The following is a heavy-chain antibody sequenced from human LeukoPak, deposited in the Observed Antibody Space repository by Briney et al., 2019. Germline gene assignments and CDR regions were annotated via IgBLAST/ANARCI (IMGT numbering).Heavy chain of an antibody. V-gene: IGHV1-18*01. CDR3: ASPGEQQLAYYFDY. D-gene: IGHD6-13*01. J-gene: IGHJ4*02. CDR1: GYTFTSYG. Sequence: ASVKVSCKASGYTFTSYGISWVRQAPGQGLEWMGWISAYNGNTNYAQKLQGRVTMTTDTSTSTAYMELRSLRSDDTAVYYCASPGEQQLAYYFDYWGQGTLVTVSS. CDR2: ISAYNGNT.